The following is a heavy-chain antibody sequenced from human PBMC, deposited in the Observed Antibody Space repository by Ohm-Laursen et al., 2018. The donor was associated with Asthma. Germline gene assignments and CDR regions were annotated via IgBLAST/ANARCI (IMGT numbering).Heavy chain of an antibody. CDR2: ITSDGSWT. D-gene: IGHD2-21*02. CDR3: ARRDFSGGDPSAAFDI. Sequence: SLRLSCTASGFTFSNFAMHWVRQAPGKGLEWVSIITSDGSWTSYADSVKGRFTISRDNSKNTLYMQMNGLRAEDTAVYYCARRDFSGGDPSAAFDIWGQGTMVTVSS. CDR1: GFTFSNFA. V-gene: IGHV3-30-3*01. J-gene: IGHJ3*02.